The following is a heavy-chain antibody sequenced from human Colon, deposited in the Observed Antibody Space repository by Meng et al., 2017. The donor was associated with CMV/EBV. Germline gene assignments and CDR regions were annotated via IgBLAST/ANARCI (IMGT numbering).Heavy chain of an antibody. CDR1: GFIFSNYW. J-gene: IGHJ6*02. Sequence: GESLKISCAASGFIFSNYWMSWARQAPGKGLEWVSSISYDSGYIYYADSVKGRFTISRDDAKKSLYLQMNSLRAEDTAVYYCARVVAVVPLAHPTRYYFYAMDVWGQGTTVTVSS. CDR2: ISYDSGYI. V-gene: IGHV3-21*01. D-gene: IGHD2-15*01. CDR3: ARVVAVVPLAHPTRYYFYAMDV.